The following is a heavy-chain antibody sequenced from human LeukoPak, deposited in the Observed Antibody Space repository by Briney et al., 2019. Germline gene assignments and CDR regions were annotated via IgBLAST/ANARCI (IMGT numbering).Heavy chain of an antibody. CDR1: GYTFTSYY. CDR2: INPSGGST. Sequence: GASVKVSCKASGYTFTSYYMHWVRQAPGQGLEWMGIINPSGGSTSYAQKFQGRVTMTRDTSTSTVYMELSGLRSEDTAVYYCARGDYYDSSGPPYFDYWGQGTLVTVSS. CDR3: ARGDYYDSSGPPYFDY. D-gene: IGHD3-22*01. J-gene: IGHJ4*02. V-gene: IGHV1-46*01.